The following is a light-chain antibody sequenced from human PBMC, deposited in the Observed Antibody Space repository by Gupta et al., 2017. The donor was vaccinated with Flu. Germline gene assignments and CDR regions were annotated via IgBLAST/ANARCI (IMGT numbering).Light chain of an antibody. CDR3: AAWDDSMSGLV. CDR1: SSNIGSNY. Sequence: QSVLTQPPSASGTPGQRVTISCSGSSSNIGSNYVYWYQQLPGTAPKLLINRNNQRPSGVPDRCSGSKSGTSASLAISGLRSEEEADYYCAAWDDSMSGLVFGGGTKLTVL. J-gene: IGLJ2*01. V-gene: IGLV1-47*01. CDR2: RNN.